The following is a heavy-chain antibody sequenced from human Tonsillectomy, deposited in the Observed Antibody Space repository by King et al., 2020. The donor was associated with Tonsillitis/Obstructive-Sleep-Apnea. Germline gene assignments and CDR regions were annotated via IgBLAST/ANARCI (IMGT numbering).Heavy chain of an antibody. V-gene: IGHV1-2*02. J-gene: IGHJ5*02. D-gene: IGHD1-1*01. CDR2: MNPNSGAT. CDR3: ARGGTMTTPIQFDP. CDR1: GYTFIGYY. Sequence: QLVQSGVEVKKPGASVKVSCKASGYTFIGYYIHWVRQAPGQGLEWMGWMNPNSGATNYAQKFQGRVTMTRDTSINTAYMELSRLRSDDTAVYYCARGGTMTTPIQFDPWGQGTLVTASS.